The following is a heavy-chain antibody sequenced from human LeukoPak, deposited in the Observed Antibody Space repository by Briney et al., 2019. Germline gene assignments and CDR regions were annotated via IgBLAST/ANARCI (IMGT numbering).Heavy chain of an antibody. CDR3: ATMTAGGNWFDP. D-gene: IGHD4-17*01. CDR2: IYYRGST. V-gene: IGHV4-59*06. J-gene: IGHJ5*02. CDR1: GGSISSYY. Sequence: SETLSLTCTVSGGSISSYYWSWIRQHPGKGLEWIGYIYYRGSTSYNPSLKSRVTISADTSESQFSLKLSSVTAADTAVYYCATMTAGGNWFDPWGQGTLVTVSS.